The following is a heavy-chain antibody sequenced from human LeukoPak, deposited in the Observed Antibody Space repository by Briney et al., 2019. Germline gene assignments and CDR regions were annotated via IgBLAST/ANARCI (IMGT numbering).Heavy chain of an antibody. J-gene: IGHJ4*02. CDR1: GGTFSSYA. D-gene: IGHD5-12*01. CDR2: FDPEDGET. Sequence: ASVKVSCKASGGTFSSYAISWVRQAPGKGLEWMGGFDPEDGETIYAQKFQGRVTMTEDTFTDTAYMELSSLRSEDTAVYYCATDLSRGLRAFDYWGQGTLVTVSS. V-gene: IGHV1-24*01. CDR3: ATDLSRGLRAFDY.